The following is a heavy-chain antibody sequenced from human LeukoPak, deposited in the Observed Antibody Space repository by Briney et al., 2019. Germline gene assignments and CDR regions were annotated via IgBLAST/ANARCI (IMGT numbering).Heavy chain of an antibody. CDR2: ISSSSNII. Sequence: GSLRLSCAASGFTFSNYNMNWVRQPPGKGLQWVSYISSSSNIIYYADSVKGRFTISRDNAKNSLFLQMNSPRAEDTAVYYCARDFAREFTIDYWGQGTLVTVSS. V-gene: IGHV3-48*01. CDR1: GFTFSNYN. D-gene: IGHD3-10*01. J-gene: IGHJ4*02. CDR3: ARDFAREFTIDY.